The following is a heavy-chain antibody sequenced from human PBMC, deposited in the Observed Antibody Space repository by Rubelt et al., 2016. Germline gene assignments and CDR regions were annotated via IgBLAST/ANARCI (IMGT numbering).Heavy chain of an antibody. CDR3: ARGRYCSSSSCYSYHNYYVMDV. CDR1: SSYA. V-gene: IGHV3-30*04. CDR2: VSYDGSNK. J-gene: IGHJ6*02. D-gene: IGHD2-2*01. Sequence: SSYAMHWVRQAPGKGLDWVAVVSYDGSNKFYADSVKGRFTISRDTSKNTLYLQMNSLRAEDTAVYYCARGRYCSSSSCYSYHNYYVMDVWGQGTTATVSS.